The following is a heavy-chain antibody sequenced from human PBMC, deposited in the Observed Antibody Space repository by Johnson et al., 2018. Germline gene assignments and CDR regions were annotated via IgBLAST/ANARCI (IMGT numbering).Heavy chain of an antibody. CDR2: ISSDGYNK. CDR3: AKSLGTIALLIPAAMSAVDI. Sequence: QVQLVQSGGGVVQPGRSLRLSCAASGFTFNSYAMHWVRQPPGKGLEWVAVISSDGYNKYYADSVKGRVTISRDNSKNTLYLKMNSLRAEDTAVYYCAKSLGTIALLIPAAMSAVDIWGQGTRVTVSS. J-gene: IGHJ3*02. V-gene: IGHV3-30*18. CDR1: GFTFNSYA. D-gene: IGHD2-2*01.